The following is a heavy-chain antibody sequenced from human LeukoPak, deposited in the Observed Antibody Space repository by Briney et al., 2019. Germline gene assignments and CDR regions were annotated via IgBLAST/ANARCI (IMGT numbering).Heavy chain of an antibody. D-gene: IGHD3-22*01. Sequence: SETLSLTCTVSGGSISSSSYYWGWIRQPPGKGLEWIGSIYYSGSTYYNPSLKSRVTISVDTSKNQFSLKLSSVTAADTTVYYCARHAYYDSSGYFDYWGQGTLVTVSS. CDR2: IYYSGST. CDR1: GGSISSSSYY. CDR3: ARHAYYDSSGYFDY. V-gene: IGHV4-39*01. J-gene: IGHJ4*02.